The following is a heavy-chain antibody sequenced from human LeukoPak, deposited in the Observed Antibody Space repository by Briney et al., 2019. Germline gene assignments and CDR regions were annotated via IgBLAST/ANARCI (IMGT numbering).Heavy chain of an antibody. Sequence: SETLSLTCAVYVGSFSGYYWSWIRQSPGRGLEWIGEINHSGSSNYNPSLKSRVTISVDTSKNQFSLKLSSVTAADTAVYYCARGEDGDYYFQHWGQGTLVTVSS. J-gene: IGHJ1*01. V-gene: IGHV4-34*01. CDR3: ARGEDGDYYFQH. CDR2: INHSGSS. D-gene: IGHD4-17*01. CDR1: VGSFSGYY.